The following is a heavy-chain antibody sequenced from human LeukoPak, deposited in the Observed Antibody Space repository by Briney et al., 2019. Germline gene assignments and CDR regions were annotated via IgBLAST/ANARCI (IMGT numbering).Heavy chain of an antibody. Sequence: SETLSLTCAVSGYSISSGYYWGWIRQPPGKGLDWIGSIYHSGSTYYNPSLKSRVTISVDTSKNQFSLKLSSVTAADTAVYYCAKNIGIAVAGNDYWGQGTLVTVSS. CDR3: AKNIGIAVAGNDY. J-gene: IGHJ4*02. D-gene: IGHD6-19*01. CDR1: GYSISSGYY. V-gene: IGHV4-38-2*01. CDR2: IYHSGST.